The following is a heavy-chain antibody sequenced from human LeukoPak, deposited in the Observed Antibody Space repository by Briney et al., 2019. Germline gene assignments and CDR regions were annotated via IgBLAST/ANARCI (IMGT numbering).Heavy chain of an antibody. CDR3: AREVPIVVVPAASNWFDP. CDR2: IYTSGST. CDR1: GGPISSYY. Sequence: SETLSLTCTVSGGPISSYYWSWIRKPAGKGLEWIGRIYTSGSTNYNPSLKSRVTMSVDTSKNQFSLKLSSVTAADTAVYYCAREVPIVVVPAASNWFDPWGQGTLVTVSS. D-gene: IGHD2-2*01. V-gene: IGHV4-4*07. J-gene: IGHJ5*02.